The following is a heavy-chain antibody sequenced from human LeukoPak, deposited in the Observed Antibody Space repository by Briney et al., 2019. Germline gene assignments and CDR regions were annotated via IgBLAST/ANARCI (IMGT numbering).Heavy chain of an antibody. CDR2: IYTSGST. J-gene: IGHJ3*02. D-gene: IGHD3-10*01. V-gene: IGHV4-61*02. CDR3: ARDLDPDITLLRGVPDAFDI. CDR1: GGSISSGSYY. Sequence: SETLSLTCTVSGGSISSGSYYWSWIRQPAGKALEWIGRIYTSGSTNYNPSLKSRVTISVDTSKNQFSLKLSSVTAADTAMYYCARDLDPDITLLRGVPDAFDIWGQGTMVTVSS.